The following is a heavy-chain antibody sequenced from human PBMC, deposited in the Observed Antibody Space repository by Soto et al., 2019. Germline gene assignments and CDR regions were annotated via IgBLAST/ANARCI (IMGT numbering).Heavy chain of an antibody. Sequence: GSLRLSCAASGFTFSSYGMHWVRQAPGKGLEWVAVISNDGSNKYYADSVKGRFTISRDNSKNTLYLQMNSLRAEDTAVYYCAKNVGGSYPHYYYYGMDVWGQGTTVTVSS. D-gene: IGHD1-26*01. J-gene: IGHJ6*02. CDR1: GFTFSSYG. CDR2: ISNDGSNK. CDR3: AKNVGGSYPHYYYYGMDV. V-gene: IGHV3-30*18.